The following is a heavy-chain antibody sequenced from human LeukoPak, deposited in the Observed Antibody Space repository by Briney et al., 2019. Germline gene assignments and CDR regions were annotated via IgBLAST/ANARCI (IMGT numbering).Heavy chain of an antibody. J-gene: IGHJ4*02. V-gene: IGHV3-48*04. CDR1: GLIFHLYS. D-gene: IGHD3-22*01. CDR2: LSSSSSTI. Sequence: GGTLSLLCAVSGLIFHLYSMLCVRRAWGKGLVWVSYLSSSSSTIYDADSEKGQFTISRDNAKNSLYLQMNSLRAEDTAVYDCSSVAYYYDSSGYSNDYWCQGTLVTVSS. CDR3: SSVAYYYDSSGYSNDY.